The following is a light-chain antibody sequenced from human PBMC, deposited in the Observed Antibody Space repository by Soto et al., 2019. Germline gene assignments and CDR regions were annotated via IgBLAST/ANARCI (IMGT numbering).Light chain of an antibody. CDR1: SSNIGAGYD. CDR2: GNS. Sequence: QSVLTQPPSVSGAPGQRVTISCTGSSSNIGAGYDVHWYQQLPGTAPKLLIYGNSNRPSGVPDRFSGSKSGTSVSLAITGIQAEDEADYYCQSYNSSLSGSVFGGGTKLTVL. CDR3: QSYNSSLSGSV. V-gene: IGLV1-40*01. J-gene: IGLJ3*02.